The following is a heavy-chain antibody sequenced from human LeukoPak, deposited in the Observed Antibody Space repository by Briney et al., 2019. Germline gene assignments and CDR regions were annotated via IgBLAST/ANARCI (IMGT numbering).Heavy chain of an antibody. CDR1: GFTFSDYY. V-gene: IGHV3-11*04. CDR2: ISSSSSTI. D-gene: IGHD3-10*01. J-gene: IGHJ4*02. CDR3: ARDLLRSYSGRMGY. Sequence: GGSLRLSCAASGFTFSDYYMSWIRQAPGKGLEGVSYISSSSSTIYYADSVKGRFTISRDNAKNSLYLQMNSLRAEDTAVYYCARDLLRSYSGRMGYWGQGTLVTVSS.